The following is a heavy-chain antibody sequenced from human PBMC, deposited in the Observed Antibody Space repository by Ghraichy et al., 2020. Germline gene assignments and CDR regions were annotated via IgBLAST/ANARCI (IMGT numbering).Heavy chain of an antibody. J-gene: IGHJ4*02. V-gene: IGHV3-23*01. D-gene: IGHD4/OR15-4a*01. CDR3: AKRTEYGYFDY. Sequence: GSLRLSCTASGFTFSTYGMRWVRQAPGKGLEWVSAISGSGDSTHYADSVKGRFTISRDNSKNTLYLQMNSLRAEDTAIYYCAKRTEYGYFDYWGQGTLVTVSS. CDR1: GFTFSTYG. CDR2: ISGSGDST.